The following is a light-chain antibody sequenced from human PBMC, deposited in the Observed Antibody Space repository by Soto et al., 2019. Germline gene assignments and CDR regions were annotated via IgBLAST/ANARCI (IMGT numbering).Light chain of an antibody. V-gene: IGKV3-15*01. J-gene: IGKJ1*01. CDR1: QSVSSN. CDR3: KQYNHWPRT. Sequence: EIVMTQSPATLSVSPGQRATLSCRASQSVSSNLAWYQQNPGQAPRLLIYGAYTRATGIQARFSGSGSATEFTLNISSLQSEDCAVYYCKQYNHWPRTFGQGTKVEI. CDR2: GAY.